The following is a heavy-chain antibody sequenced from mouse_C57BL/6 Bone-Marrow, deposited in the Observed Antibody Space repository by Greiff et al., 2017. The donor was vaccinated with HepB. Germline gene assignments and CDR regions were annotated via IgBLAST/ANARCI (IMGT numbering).Heavy chain of an antibody. J-gene: IGHJ3*01. D-gene: IGHD2-2*01. V-gene: IGHV1-74*01. CDR3: AMYGYDGAG. CDR2: IHPSDSDT. Sequence: QVQLQQPGAELVKPGASVKVSCKASGYTFTSYWMHWVKQRPGQGLEWIGRIHPSDSDTNYNKKFKGKATCTVNQSSSTAYMPLSSLTSEDSAVYYCAMYGYDGAGWGQGTLVTVSA. CDR1: GYTFTSYW.